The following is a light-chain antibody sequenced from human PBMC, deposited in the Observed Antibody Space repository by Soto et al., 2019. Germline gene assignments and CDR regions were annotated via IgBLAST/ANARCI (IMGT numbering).Light chain of an antibody. J-gene: IGKJ2*01. CDR2: AAS. Sequence: EIVMTQSPATLSVSPGERVSLSCRASQSVSSNVAWYQQKLGQAPRLLMFAASTRATGIPARFSGSGSGIEFTLTISSLQSEDFAVYYCQQYNDWPPRYTFGQGTNLEIK. CDR3: QQYNDWPPRYT. CDR1: QSVSSN. V-gene: IGKV3-15*01.